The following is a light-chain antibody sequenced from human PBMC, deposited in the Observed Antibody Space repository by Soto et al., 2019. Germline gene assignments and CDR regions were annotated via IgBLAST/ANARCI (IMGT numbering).Light chain of an antibody. J-gene: IGKJ5*01. CDR2: AAS. Sequence: DIQMTQSPSSLSAAGGDRGIITCRASQTISSHLNWYQQKPGKAPNLLVYAASSLQSGVPSRFTGSGSGTDFTLTISSLQPEDFATYFCQQSYTTPITFGQGTRLEIK. CDR3: QQSYTTPIT. V-gene: IGKV1-39*01. CDR1: QTISSH.